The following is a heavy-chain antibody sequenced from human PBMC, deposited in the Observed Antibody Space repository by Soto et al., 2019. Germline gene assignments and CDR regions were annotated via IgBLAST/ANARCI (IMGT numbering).Heavy chain of an antibody. V-gene: IGHV3-7*01. D-gene: IGHD2-2*01. J-gene: IGHJ5*02. CDR2: IKQDGSEK. Sequence: GGSLRLSCAASGFTFSIYWMSWVRQAPGKGLEWVANIKQDGSEKNYVDSVKGRFTISRDNAKNSVYLQMNSLRAEDTAVYYCAREEGKYCSSTSCYFRFDPWGQGTLVTV. CDR1: GFTFSIYW. CDR3: AREEGKYCSSTSCYFRFDP.